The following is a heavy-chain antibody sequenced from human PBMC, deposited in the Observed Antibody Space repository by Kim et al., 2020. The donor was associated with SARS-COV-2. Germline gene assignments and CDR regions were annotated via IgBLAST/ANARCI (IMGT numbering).Heavy chain of an antibody. CDR3: ARVRSGSDPGLYFDY. D-gene: IGHD1-26*01. J-gene: IGHJ4*02. V-gene: IGHV1-3*01. Sequence: ASVKVSCKASGYTFTSYAMHWVRQAPGQRLEWMGWINAGNGNTKYSQKFQGRVTITRDTSASTAYMELSSLRSEDTAVYYCARVRSGSDPGLYFDYWGQGTLVTVSS. CDR2: INAGNGNT. CDR1: GYTFTSYA.